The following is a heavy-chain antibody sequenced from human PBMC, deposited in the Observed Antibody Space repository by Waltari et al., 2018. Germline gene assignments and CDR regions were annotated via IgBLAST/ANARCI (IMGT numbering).Heavy chain of an antibody. V-gene: IGHV3-20*01. CDR2: INWNGGST. J-gene: IGHJ6*03. D-gene: IGHD3-3*01. Sequence: EVQLVESGGGVVRPGGSLRLSCAASGFTFDDYGMSWVRQAPGKGLEWVSGINWNGGSTGYADSVKGRFTISRDNAKNSLYLKMNSLRAEDTALYHWARGGAILGVVTRHYYYYMDVWGKGTTVTVSS. CDR1: GFTFDDYG. CDR3: ARGGAILGVVTRHYYYYMDV.